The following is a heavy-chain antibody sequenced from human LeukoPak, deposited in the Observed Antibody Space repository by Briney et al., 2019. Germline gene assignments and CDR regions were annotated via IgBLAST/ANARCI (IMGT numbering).Heavy chain of an antibody. V-gene: IGHV5-51*01. J-gene: IGHJ4*02. CDR3: ARPGDYDYVWGSSSSDYFDY. Sequence: GESLKISFKGSGYSFTSYWIGWGRRMPGKGLGWMGIIYPGDSDTRYSPSFQGQVTISADKSISTAYLQWSSLKASDTAMYYCARPGDYDYVWGSSSSDYFDYWGQGTLVTVSS. CDR1: GYSFTSYW. D-gene: IGHD3-16*01. CDR2: IYPGDSDT.